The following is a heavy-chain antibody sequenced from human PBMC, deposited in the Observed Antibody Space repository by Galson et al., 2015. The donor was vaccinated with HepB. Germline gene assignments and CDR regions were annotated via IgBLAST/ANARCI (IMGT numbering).Heavy chain of an antibody. D-gene: IGHD5-12*01. CDR2: MRFDGSYK. Sequence: SLRLSCAASGLSPSNYDMHWVRQAPGKELEWVAFMRFDGSYKFYAESVKGRFTVSRDNSKNTLFLQMNSLRPEDTAVYYCAKLSIEWRRFANNDYWGQGTLAAVSS. CDR3: AKLSIEWRRFANNDY. CDR1: GLSPSNYD. J-gene: IGHJ4*02. V-gene: IGHV3-30*02.